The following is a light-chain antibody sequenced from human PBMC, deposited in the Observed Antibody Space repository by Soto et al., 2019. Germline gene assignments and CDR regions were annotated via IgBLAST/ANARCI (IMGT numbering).Light chain of an antibody. CDR2: HAS. J-gene: IGKJ1*01. CDR1: QSISNW. CDR3: QQYNSYS. Sequence: DVHMTQSPSTLPASLGDRVTITCRASQSISNWLAWYQQKPGTAHKVLIYHASNLQSGVPSRFSGSGSGKEFTFTISSMQPDDFATYYCQQYNSYSFGQGTKVDIK. V-gene: IGKV1-5*01.